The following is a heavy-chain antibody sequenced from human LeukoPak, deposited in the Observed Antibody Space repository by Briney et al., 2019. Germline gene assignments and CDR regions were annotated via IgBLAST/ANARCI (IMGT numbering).Heavy chain of an antibody. D-gene: IGHD4/OR15-4a*01. CDR1: GGSFSGYY. J-gene: IGHJ5*02. CDR2: INHSGST. V-gene: IGHV4-34*01. CDR3: ARHRATWGLWA. Sequence: SETLSLTCAVYGGSFSGYYCSWIRQPPGKGLEWIGEINHSGSTNYNPSLKSRVTISVDTSKNQFSLKLSSVTAADTAVYYCARHRATWGLWAWGQGTLVTVSS.